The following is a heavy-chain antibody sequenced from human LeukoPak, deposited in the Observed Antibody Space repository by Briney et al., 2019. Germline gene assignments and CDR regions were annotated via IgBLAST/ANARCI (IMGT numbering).Heavy chain of an antibody. CDR3: ARSPIVGVTAYAFDI. V-gene: IGHV4-4*07. CDR1: GGSISSYY. CDR2: IYTSGST. J-gene: IGHJ3*02. Sequence: PSETLSLTCTVSGGSISSYYWSWIRQPAGKGLEWIGRIYTSGSTNYNPSLKSRVTISVDKSKNQFSLKLSSMTAADTAVYYCARSPIVGVTAYAFDIWGQGTMVTVSS. D-gene: IGHD1-26*01.